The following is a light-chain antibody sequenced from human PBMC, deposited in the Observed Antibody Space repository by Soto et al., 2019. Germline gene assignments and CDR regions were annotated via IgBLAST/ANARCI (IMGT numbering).Light chain of an antibody. Sequence: QSALTQPRSVSGSPGQSVTISCTGTSSDVGGYNYVSWYQQHPGKAPKLMIYDVNKRPSGVPDRFSGSKSDNTASLTISGLQAEDEADYYCQSFDKYLSAVVFGGGTKLTVL. CDR2: DVN. V-gene: IGLV2-11*01. CDR3: QSFDKYLSAVV. CDR1: SSDVGGYNY. J-gene: IGLJ2*01.